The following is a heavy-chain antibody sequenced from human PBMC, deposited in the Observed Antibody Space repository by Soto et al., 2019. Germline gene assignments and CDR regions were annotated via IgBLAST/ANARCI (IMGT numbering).Heavy chain of an antibody. CDR1: GSSIIYFFFS. CDR3: VRGGGYEAF. J-gene: IGHJ3*01. V-gene: IGHV4-30-2*06. CDR2: INHFEST. D-gene: IGHD5-12*01. Sequence: LSLTCTFFGSSIIYFFFSFICIRQSPGKGLEWIGYINHFESTYFHPSFKSRLSMSIDRNRNMFSLNLSSVTAADMAVYYCVRGGGYEAF.